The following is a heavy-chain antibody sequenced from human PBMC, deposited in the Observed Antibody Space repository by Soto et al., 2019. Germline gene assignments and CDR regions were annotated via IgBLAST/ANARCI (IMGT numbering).Heavy chain of an antibody. Sequence: PLETLSLTCTVSGGSISSSSYYWGWIRQPPGKGLEWIGSIYYSGSTYYNPSLKSRVTISVDTSKNQFSLKLTSVTAADTAVYYCARGRIVVVPAAIKNWFDPWGQGTLVTVSS. CDR1: GGSISSSSYY. V-gene: IGHV4-39*07. CDR2: IYYSGST. J-gene: IGHJ5*02. CDR3: ARGRIVVVPAAIKNWFDP. D-gene: IGHD2-2*01.